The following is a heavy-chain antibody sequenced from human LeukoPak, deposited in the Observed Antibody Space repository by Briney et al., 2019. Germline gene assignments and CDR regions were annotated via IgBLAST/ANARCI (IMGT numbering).Heavy chain of an antibody. CDR1: GFTFSSYA. D-gene: IGHD6-13*01. V-gene: IGHV3-30-3*01. J-gene: IGHJ4*02. Sequence: GGSLRLSCAASGFTFSSYAMHWVRQAPGKGLEWVAVISYDGSNKYYADPVKGRFTISRDNSKNTLYLQMNSLRAEDTAVYYCARGVRGTGYSSSWFCDYWGQGTLVTVSS. CDR2: ISYDGSNK. CDR3: ARGVRGTGYSSSWFCDY.